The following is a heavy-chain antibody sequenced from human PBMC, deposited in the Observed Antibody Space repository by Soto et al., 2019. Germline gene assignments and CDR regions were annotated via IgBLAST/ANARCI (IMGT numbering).Heavy chain of an antibody. CDR2: ISRSATYT. Sequence: QVHLVESGGGLVKPGGSLRLSCAASGFTFSDYYMSWIRQAPGKGLEWVSRISRSATYTNYADSVKGRFTISRDNAKDSLFLQMNSLRAEDTAIYYCARVRYCTTDTCPPYFFDYWGQGTLVTVSS. D-gene: IGHD2-8*01. CDR3: ARVRYCTTDTCPPYFFDY. CDR1: GFTFSDYY. V-gene: IGHV3-11*06. J-gene: IGHJ4*02.